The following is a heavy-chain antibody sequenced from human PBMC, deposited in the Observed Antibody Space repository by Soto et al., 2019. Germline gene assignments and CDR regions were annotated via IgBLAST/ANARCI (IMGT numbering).Heavy chain of an antibody. Sequence: QVQLVQSGAEVKKPGSSVKVSCKASGGTFSSYAISWVRQAPGQGLEWMGGIIPIFGTANYAQKFQGRVTNTEDESTGTDYTERSIXRSEDTAVHYCASRYCSGGSCYSGKANYYYYGMDVWGQGTTVTVSS. CDR2: IIPIFGTA. CDR1: GGTFSSYA. CDR3: ASRYCSGGSCYSGKANYYYYGMDV. D-gene: IGHD2-15*01. V-gene: IGHV1-69*12. J-gene: IGHJ6*02.